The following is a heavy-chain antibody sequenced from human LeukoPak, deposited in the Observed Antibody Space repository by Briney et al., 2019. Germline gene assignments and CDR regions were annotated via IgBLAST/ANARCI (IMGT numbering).Heavy chain of an antibody. CDR1: GFTFSDYY. CDR2: ISSSGSTI. J-gene: IGHJ6*04. V-gene: IGHV3-11*04. D-gene: IGHD3-10*02. Sequence: GGSLRLSCAASGFTFSDYYMSWIRQAPGKGLEWVSYISSSGSTIYYADSLKGRFTISRDNARHSLYLQMNSLRAEDTAVYYCAELGITMIGGVWGKGTTVTISS. CDR3: AELGITMIGGV.